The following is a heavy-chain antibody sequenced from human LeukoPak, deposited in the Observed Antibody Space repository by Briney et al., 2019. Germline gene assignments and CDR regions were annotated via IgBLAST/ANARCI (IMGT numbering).Heavy chain of an antibody. Sequence: PGGSLRLSCAASGFTFSSYAMNWVRQAPGKGLEWVSVISSSGGTTYYSDSVKGRFIISRDNSKNTLYLRMNSLRAEDTAVYYCAKAGIAVPATPEYCGQGTQVTVSS. D-gene: IGHD6-19*01. CDR3: AKAGIAVPATPEY. V-gene: IGHV3-23*01. CDR2: ISSSGGTT. J-gene: IGHJ4*02. CDR1: GFTFSSYA.